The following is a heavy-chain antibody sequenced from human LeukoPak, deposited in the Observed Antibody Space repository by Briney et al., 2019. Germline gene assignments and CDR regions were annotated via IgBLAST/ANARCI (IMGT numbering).Heavy chain of an antibody. D-gene: IGHD5-18*01. Sequence: GGSLRLSGAASGFPFSTHSMNGFGQAPGRGREWVSSITDTSHIYDAYSVKGRFTISRDNTKNSLYLQMNSLRAEDTAVYFCARSQGGYSYGKIDYWGQGTLVTVSS. J-gene: IGHJ4*02. CDR1: GFPFSTHS. V-gene: IGHV3-69-1*02. CDR2: ITDTSHI. CDR3: ARSQGGYSYGKIDY.